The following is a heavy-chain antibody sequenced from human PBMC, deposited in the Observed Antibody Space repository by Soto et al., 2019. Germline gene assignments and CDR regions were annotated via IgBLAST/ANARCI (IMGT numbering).Heavy chain of an antibody. CDR1: GLTFSAAG. V-gene: IGHV3-30*18. J-gene: IGHJ4*02. CDR3: AKDKGRTAIDY. CDR2: IANGGRSE. Sequence: QVHLVESGGGVVQPGRSLRLSCAASGLTFSAAGMHWVRQAPGKGLEWVAFIANGGRSESYADSVKGRFTISRDNSQNRLYLQMNGLRAEDTAVYYCAKDKGRTAIDYWGQGTLVSVSS.